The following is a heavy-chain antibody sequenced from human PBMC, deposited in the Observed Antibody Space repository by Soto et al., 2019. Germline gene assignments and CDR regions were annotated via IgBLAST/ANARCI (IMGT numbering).Heavy chain of an antibody. Sequence: QVQLQQWGAGLLKPSETLSLTCAVYGGSFSGYYWSWIRQPPGKGLEWIGEINHSGSTNYNPSLKSRVTISVDTSKNQSSLKLSSVTAADTAVYYCARGRLRLGELSFPIQFDYWGQGTLVTVSS. CDR3: ARGRLRLGELSFPIQFDY. CDR2: INHSGST. V-gene: IGHV4-34*01. D-gene: IGHD3-16*02. J-gene: IGHJ4*02. CDR1: GGSFSGYY.